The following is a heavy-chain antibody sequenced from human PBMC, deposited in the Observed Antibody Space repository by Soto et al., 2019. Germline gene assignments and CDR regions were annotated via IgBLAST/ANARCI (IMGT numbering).Heavy chain of an antibody. Sequence: QVQLQESGPGLVKPSGTLSLTCAVSGGSISSSHWWTWVRQSPGKGLEDIGEISHSGTSNSNPSIKSRVTLAVDKSKNHFSLTLTSVTAADTAVYYCARVVLTITRGAFDAWGQGTLVIVSS. J-gene: IGHJ3*01. V-gene: IGHV4-4*02. CDR1: GGSISSSHW. CDR3: ARVVLTITRGAFDA. CDR2: ISHSGTS. D-gene: IGHD3-9*01.